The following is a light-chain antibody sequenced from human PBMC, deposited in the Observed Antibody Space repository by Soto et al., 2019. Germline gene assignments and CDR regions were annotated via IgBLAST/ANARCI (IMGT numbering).Light chain of an antibody. CDR3: QHSYSTPRGIFT. Sequence: DIQMTQSPSSLSASVGDRVTITCRASQSISSYLNWYQQKPGKAPKLLIYAASSLQSGVPSRFSGSGSGTYFTLTISSLQPEDFATYYCQHSYSTPRGIFTFGPGTKVDIK. V-gene: IGKV1-39*01. CDR2: AAS. CDR1: QSISSY. J-gene: IGKJ3*01.